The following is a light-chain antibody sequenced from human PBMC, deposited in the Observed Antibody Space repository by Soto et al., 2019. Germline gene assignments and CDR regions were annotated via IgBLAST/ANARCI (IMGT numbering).Light chain of an antibody. V-gene: IGKV1-5*03. CDR2: KAS. J-gene: IGKJ1*01. CDR1: QNINSW. CDR3: QQYNSFWT. Sequence: DIQMTQSPSTLSAYVGDRVTITCRASQNINSWLAWYQQKPGKAPKLLIYKASSLASGVPSRFSGSGSGTEFTLTISSLQPDDFATYSCQQYNSFWTFGRGTKVEVK.